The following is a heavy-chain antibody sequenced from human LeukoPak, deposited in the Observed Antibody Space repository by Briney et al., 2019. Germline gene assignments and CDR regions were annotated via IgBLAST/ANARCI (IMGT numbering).Heavy chain of an antibody. CDR2: INHSGSA. CDR3: ARGQGTVTTH. Sequence: SETLSLTCTVYGGSFSGYYCTWIRQPPGKGLEWIGEINHSGSANYNPSLKSRVTISLDTSKNQFSLKLSSVTAADTAVYYCARGQGTVTTHWGQGTLVTVSS. D-gene: IGHD4-17*01. J-gene: IGHJ4*02. V-gene: IGHV4-34*01. CDR1: GGSFSGYY.